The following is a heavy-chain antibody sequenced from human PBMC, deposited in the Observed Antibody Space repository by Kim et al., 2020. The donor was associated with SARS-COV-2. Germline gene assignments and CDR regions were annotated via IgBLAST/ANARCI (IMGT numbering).Heavy chain of an antibody. CDR3: ARAWIDAFDI. J-gene: IGHJ3*02. V-gene: IGHV4-4*02. Sequence: NYNPYRKSLVTISVDKSKNQFSLTLGYVTAADTAVYYCARAWIDAFDIWGQGTMVTVSS. D-gene: IGHD2-2*03.